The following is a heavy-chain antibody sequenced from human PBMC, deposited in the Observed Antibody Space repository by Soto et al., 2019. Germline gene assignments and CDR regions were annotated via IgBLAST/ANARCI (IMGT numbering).Heavy chain of an antibody. CDR2: VIPILNVA. J-gene: IGHJ4*02. CDR3: ARESTSGLDY. V-gene: IGHV1-69*04. CDR1: GGSFGIYP. D-gene: IGHD2-2*01. Sequence: QVQLVQSGAEVKNPGSSVKVSCQTSGGSFGIYPISWVRQAPGQGLEWVGRVIPILNVANYTQKLHGSLTLTADKSTTTAYMELSSLTSEDTAVYYCARESTSGLDYWGQGTLVTVSS.